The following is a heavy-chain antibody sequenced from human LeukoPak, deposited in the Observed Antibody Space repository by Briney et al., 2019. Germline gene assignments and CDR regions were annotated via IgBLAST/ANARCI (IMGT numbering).Heavy chain of an antibody. CDR2: ISGSGGST. CDR3: AKALEQETVIALDY. CDR1: GFTFSTYA. Sequence: GGSLRLSCAASGFTFSTYAMSWVRQAPGKGLEWVSAISGSGGSTYYADSVKGRFTISRDNSKNTLYLQMNSLRAEDTSIYFCAKALEQETVIALDYWGQETLVTVSS. D-gene: IGHD6-13*01. J-gene: IGHJ4*02. V-gene: IGHV3-23*01.